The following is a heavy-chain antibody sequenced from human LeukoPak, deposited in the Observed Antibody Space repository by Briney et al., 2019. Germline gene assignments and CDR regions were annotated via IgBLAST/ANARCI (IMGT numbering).Heavy chain of an antibody. CDR2: ISAYNGNT. Sequence: ASVKVSCKASGYTFTSYGITWVRQAPGQGLEWMGWISAYNGNTNYAQNFQGRVTMTTDTSTTTAYMELRSLRSDDTAVYYCARVPLTVPAAIWFDPWGQGTLVTVSS. J-gene: IGHJ5*02. V-gene: IGHV1-18*01. D-gene: IGHD2-2*01. CDR1: GYTFTSYG. CDR3: ARVPLTVPAAIWFDP.